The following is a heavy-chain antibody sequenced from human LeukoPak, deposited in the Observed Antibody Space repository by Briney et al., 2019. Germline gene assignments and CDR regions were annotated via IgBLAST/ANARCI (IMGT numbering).Heavy chain of an antibody. Sequence: SETLSLTCTVSGGSISSSSYYWGWIRQPPGKGLEWIGSIYYSGSTYYNPSLKSRVTISVDTSKNQFSLKLSSVTAADTAVYYCARYGYSGYWYYFDYWGQGTLVTVSS. J-gene: IGHJ4*02. CDR3: ARYGYSGYWYYFDY. CDR1: GGSISSSSYY. V-gene: IGHV4-39*07. CDR2: IYYSGST. D-gene: IGHD5-12*01.